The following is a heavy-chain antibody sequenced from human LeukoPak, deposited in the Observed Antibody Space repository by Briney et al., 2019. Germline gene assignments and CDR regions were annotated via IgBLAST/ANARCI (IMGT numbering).Heavy chain of an antibody. CDR3: ARVGDILTGYPYYFDY. CDR2: INPNSGGT. V-gene: IGHV1-2*02. J-gene: IGHJ4*02. D-gene: IGHD3-9*01. CDR1: GSTFTGNY. Sequence: ASVKVSCKASGSTFTGNYMHWGRQPPGQGLEWMGWINPNSGGTNYAQKFQGRVTMTRDTSISTAYMELSRLRSDDTAVYHCARVGDILTGYPYYFDYWGQGTLVTVSS.